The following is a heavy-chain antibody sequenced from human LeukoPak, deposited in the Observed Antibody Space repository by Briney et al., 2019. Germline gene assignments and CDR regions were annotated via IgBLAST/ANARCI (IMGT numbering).Heavy chain of an antibody. Sequence: SQTLSLTCTVSGGSISSGGYYWSWTRQHPGKGLEWIGYIYYSGSTYYNPSLKSRVTISVDTSKNQFSLKLSSVTAADTAVYYCARGPYYMTQFGLGPWGQGTLVTVSS. V-gene: IGHV4-31*03. CDR1: GGSISSGGYY. J-gene: IGHJ5*02. CDR2: IYYSGST. CDR3: ARGPYYMTQFGLGP. D-gene: IGHD3-10*01.